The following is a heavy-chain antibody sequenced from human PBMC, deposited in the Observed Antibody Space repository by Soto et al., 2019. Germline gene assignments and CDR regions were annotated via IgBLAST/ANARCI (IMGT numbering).Heavy chain of an antibody. CDR2: IIPIFGTA. CDR1: GGTFSSYA. D-gene: IGHD5-18*01. V-gene: IGHV1-69*13. Sequence: APVKVSCKASGGTFSSYAISWGRQAPGQGLEWMGGIIPIFGTANYAQKFQGRVTITADESTRTPYMELSSLRSEDTAVYYCARHLRIQLWSLGMDAWGQGTTVTVS. CDR3: ARHLRIQLWSLGMDA. J-gene: IGHJ6*02.